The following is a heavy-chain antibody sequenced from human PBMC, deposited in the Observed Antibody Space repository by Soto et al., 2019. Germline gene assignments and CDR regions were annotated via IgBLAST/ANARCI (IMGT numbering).Heavy chain of an antibody. V-gene: IGHV4-39*01. CDR2: IYYSGST. CDR3: ASSTVTTWYFDY. D-gene: IGHD4-17*01. J-gene: IGHJ4*02. CDR1: GGSISSSSYY. Sequence: SETLSLTCTVPGGSISSSSYYWGWILQPPGKGLEWIGSIYYSGSTYYNPSLKSRVTISVDTSKNQFSLKLSSVTAADTAVYYCASSTVTTWYFDYWGQGTLVTVSS.